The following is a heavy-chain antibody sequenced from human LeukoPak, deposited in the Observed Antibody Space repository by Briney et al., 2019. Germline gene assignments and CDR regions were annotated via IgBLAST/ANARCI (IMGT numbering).Heavy chain of an antibody. Sequence: GGSLRLSYAASGFTFSSYSMNWVRQAPGKGLEWVSSISSSSSYIYYADSVKGRFTISRDNAKNSLYLQMNSLRAEDTAVYYCARGVGFELPDYWGQGTLVTVSS. CDR1: GFTFSSYS. V-gene: IGHV3-21*01. J-gene: IGHJ4*02. CDR2: ISSSSSYI. D-gene: IGHD1-26*01. CDR3: ARGVGFELPDY.